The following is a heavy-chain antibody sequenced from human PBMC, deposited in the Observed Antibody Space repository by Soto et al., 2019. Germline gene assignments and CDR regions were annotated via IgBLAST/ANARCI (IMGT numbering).Heavy chain of an antibody. CDR1: GYSFIGYY. D-gene: IGHD3-10*01. Sequence: ASVKVSCKASGYSFIGYYMHWVRQAPGQGLEWMGWINPKSGVTNYAQKFQGRVTMTRDTSITTAYMELSSLRSDDTAVYYCARGVSSSGRMDVWGQGTTVTVSS. CDR2: INPKSGVT. J-gene: IGHJ6*02. CDR3: ARGVSSSGRMDV. V-gene: IGHV1-2*02.